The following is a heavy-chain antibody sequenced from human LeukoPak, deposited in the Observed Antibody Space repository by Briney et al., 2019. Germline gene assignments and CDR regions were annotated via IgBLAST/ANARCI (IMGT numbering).Heavy chain of an antibody. Sequence: GASVKVSCKASGYTFIMYAIHWVRQAPGQGLEWMGCINAGNGNTRYSQEFQGRVTITRDTSASTANMELSSLRSEDMAVYYCARGKRPQYYYDSTSHGPFDYWGQGTLVTVSS. CDR1: GYTFIMYA. CDR3: ARGKRPQYYYDSTSHGPFDY. V-gene: IGHV1-3*03. D-gene: IGHD3-22*01. CDR2: INAGNGNT. J-gene: IGHJ4*02.